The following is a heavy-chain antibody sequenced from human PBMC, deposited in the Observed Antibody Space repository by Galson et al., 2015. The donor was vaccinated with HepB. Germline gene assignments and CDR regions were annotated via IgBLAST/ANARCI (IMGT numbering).Heavy chain of an antibody. V-gene: IGHV3-21*01. CDR1: GFTLSTYS. Sequence: SLRLSCAASGFTLSTYSMNWVRQAPGKGLEWVSSICSTSRNIFYADSVKGRFTVSRDSAKNSLYLQMDTLRPDDTAVYYCARVPTDASDCGGDCYPLGYFQHWGRGT. D-gene: IGHD2-21*02. CDR3: ARVPTDASDCGGDCYPLGYFQH. J-gene: IGHJ1*01. CDR2: ICSTSRNI.